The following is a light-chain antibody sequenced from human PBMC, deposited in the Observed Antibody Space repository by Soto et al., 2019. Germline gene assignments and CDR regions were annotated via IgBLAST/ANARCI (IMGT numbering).Light chain of an antibody. Sequence: QSALTQPRSVSGSPGQSVTISCTGTSSNVGSYTYVSWYQQHPGKAPKVMIYDVSKWPSGVPDRFSGSKSGNTASLTISGLQAEDEADYYCCSYAGSYTWVFGGGTKLTVL. CDR3: CSYAGSYTWV. CDR1: SSNVGSYTY. J-gene: IGLJ3*02. V-gene: IGLV2-11*01. CDR2: DVS.